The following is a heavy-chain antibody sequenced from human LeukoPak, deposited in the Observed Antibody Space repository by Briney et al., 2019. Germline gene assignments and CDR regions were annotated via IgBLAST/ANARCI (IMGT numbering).Heavy chain of an antibody. CDR2: IYYSGST. Sequence: SETLSLTCTVFGGSISSSSYDWGWLRQPPGKGLEWIRSIYYSGSTYYNPSLKSRVTISVDTSKNQFSLKLSSVTAADTVVYYCARHTLLAAADYFDYWGQGTLVTVSS. D-gene: IGHD6-13*01. V-gene: IGHV4-39*01. CDR3: ARHTLLAAADYFDY. CDR1: GGSISSSSYD. J-gene: IGHJ4*02.